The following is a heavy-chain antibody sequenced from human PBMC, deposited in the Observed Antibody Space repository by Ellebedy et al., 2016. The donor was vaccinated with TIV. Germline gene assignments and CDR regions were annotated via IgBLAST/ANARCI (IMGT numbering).Heavy chain of an antibody. V-gene: IGHV1-3*01. D-gene: IGHD2/OR15-2a*01. Sequence: AASVKVSCKASGYTFTIYAMHWVRQAPGQRLEWMGWINAGNGNTKYSQKFQGRVTITRDTSASTAYMELRSLRSDDTAVYYCARDSMVDYWGQGTLVTVSS. CDR3: ARDSMVDY. CDR1: GYTFTIYA. J-gene: IGHJ4*02. CDR2: INAGNGNT.